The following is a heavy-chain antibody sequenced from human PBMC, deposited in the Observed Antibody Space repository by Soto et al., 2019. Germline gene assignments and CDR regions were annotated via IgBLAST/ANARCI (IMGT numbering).Heavy chain of an antibody. Sequence: SETLSLTCAVSGGSIISSHWWTWVRQSPGKGLEWIGEIFHNGTTNYNPSLKSRLTISVDTSKNHFPLNLNPVTARDTATYFCARGPQYWGPGKLVTVSS. CDR3: ARGPQY. CDR1: GGSIISSHW. CDR2: IFHNGTT. J-gene: IGHJ4*02. V-gene: IGHV4-4*02.